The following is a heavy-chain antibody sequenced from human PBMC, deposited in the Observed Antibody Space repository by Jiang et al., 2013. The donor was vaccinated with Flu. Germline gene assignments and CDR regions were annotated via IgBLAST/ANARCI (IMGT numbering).Heavy chain of an antibody. J-gene: IGHJ4*02. CDR2: SIIVGAP. CDR3: ARALKYSGFELPYFDF. V-gene: IGHV4-39*07. Sequence: YWVWSPPAPTGRGRGVGWALSIIVGAPTTNRTLRSRVTMSVDTSKNQFSLNLSSVTAADTAVYYCARALKYSGFELPYFDFWGQGTLVTVSS. D-gene: IGHD5-12*01. CDR1: Y.